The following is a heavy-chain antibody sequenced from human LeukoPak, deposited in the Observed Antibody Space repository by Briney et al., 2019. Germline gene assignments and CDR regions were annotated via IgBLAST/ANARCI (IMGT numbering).Heavy chain of an antibody. J-gene: IGHJ4*02. CDR3: ARDNSDFWSGYQGGVSFDY. V-gene: IGHV3-48*01. CDR1: GFTFSSYS. CDR2: ISSSSSTI. Sequence: GGSLRLSCAASGFTFSSYSMNWVRQAPGKGLEWVSYISSSSSTIYYADSVKGRFTISRDNAKNSLYLQMNSLRAEDTAVYYCARDNSDFWSGYQGGVSFDYWGQGTLVTVSS. D-gene: IGHD3-3*01.